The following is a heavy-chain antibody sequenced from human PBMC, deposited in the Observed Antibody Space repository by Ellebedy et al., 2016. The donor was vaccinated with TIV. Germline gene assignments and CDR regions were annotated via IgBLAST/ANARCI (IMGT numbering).Heavy chain of an antibody. CDR2: ISWNSGSI. D-gene: IGHD3-10*01. V-gene: IGHV3-9*03. Sequence: SLKISCAASGFTFDDYAMHWVRQAPGKGLEWVSGISWNSGSIGYADSVKGRFTISRDNAKNSLYLQMNSLRAEDMALYYCAKDMRYYGSGTDLAFDIWGQGTMVTVSS. CDR1: GFTFDDYA. CDR3: AKDMRYYGSGTDLAFDI. J-gene: IGHJ3*02.